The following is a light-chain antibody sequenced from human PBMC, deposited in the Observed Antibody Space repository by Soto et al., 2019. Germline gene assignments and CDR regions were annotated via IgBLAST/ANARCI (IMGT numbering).Light chain of an antibody. Sequence: QSALTQPPSASGSPGQSVTISCTGTSSDVGGYNYVSWYQQHPGKAPKLMIYEVSKRPSGVPDRLSGSKSGNTATLTVSGLQDEDEADYYCSSYAGSNKFVVFGGGTKLTVL. V-gene: IGLV2-8*01. CDR3: SSYAGSNKFVV. CDR1: SSDVGGYNY. J-gene: IGLJ2*01. CDR2: EVS.